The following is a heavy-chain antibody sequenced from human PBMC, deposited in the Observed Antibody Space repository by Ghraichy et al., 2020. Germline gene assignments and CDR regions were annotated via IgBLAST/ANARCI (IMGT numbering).Heavy chain of an antibody. D-gene: IGHD3-3*01. V-gene: IGHV3-9*01. Sequence: GGSLRLSCAASGFSFDDYAMHWVRQAPGKGLVWVSGISWNSGSIGYAASVKGRFTISRDNAKNSLYLEMNSLRAEDTALYYCAKGPFGVGYYFDYWGQGTLVAVSS. CDR3: AKGPFGVGYYFDY. J-gene: IGHJ4*02. CDR1: GFSFDDYA. CDR2: ISWNSGSI.